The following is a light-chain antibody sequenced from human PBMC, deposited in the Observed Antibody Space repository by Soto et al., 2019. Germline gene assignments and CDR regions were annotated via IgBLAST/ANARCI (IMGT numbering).Light chain of an antibody. V-gene: IGLV2-8*01. CDR3: SSYAGSNIRYV. CDR1: SSDVGGYNY. J-gene: IGLJ1*01. CDR2: EVS. Sequence: QSALTQPPSASGSPGQSVTISCTGTSSDVGGYNYVSWYQQHPGKAPKLMIYEVSKRPSGGPDRFTGSKSGNTASLTVSGLQAEDEADYYCSSYAGSNIRYVFGTGTKLTVL.